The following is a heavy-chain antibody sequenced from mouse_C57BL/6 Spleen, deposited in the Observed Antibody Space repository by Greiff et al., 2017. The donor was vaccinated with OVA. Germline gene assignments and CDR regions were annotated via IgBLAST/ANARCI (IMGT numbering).Heavy chain of an antibody. J-gene: IGHJ1*03. CDR1: GYAFSSYW. CDR3: ARENYYGSSPCWYFDV. D-gene: IGHD1-1*01. V-gene: IGHV1-80*01. CDR2: IYPGDGDT. Sequence: LQQSGASVKISCNASGYAFSSYWMNWVKQRPGKGLEWIGQIYPGDGDTNYNGKFKGKATLTADKSSSTAYMQLSSLTSEDSAVYFCARENYYGSSPCWYFDVWGTGTTVTVSS.